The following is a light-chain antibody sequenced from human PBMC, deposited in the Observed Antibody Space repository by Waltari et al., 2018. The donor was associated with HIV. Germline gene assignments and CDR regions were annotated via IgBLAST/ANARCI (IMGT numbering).Light chain of an antibody. CDR1: SSNIGANYD. CDR2: GNN. J-gene: IGLJ2*01. Sequence: QSVLTQPPSVSGAPGQRVTISCTGSSSNIGANYDVTWYQQFPGTAPKLLLSGNNDRPSGVPDRFSGSRSGTSASLAITGLQADDEADYYCQSYDSSLSGSVVFGGGTKLTVL. V-gene: IGLV1-40*01. CDR3: QSYDSSLSGSVV.